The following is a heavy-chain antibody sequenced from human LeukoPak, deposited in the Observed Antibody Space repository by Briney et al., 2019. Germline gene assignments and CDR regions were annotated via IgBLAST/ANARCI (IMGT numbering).Heavy chain of an antibody. V-gene: IGHV3-48*03. CDR2: ISSSGSTI. Sequence: GGSLRLSCAASGFTFSSYEMHWVRQAPGKGLEWVSYISSSGSTIYYADSVKGRFTISRDNAKNSLYLQMNSLRAEDTAVYYCARDLDYGGNSVDYWGQGTLVTVSS. J-gene: IGHJ4*02. CDR3: ARDLDYGGNSVDY. CDR1: GFTFSSYE. D-gene: IGHD4-23*01.